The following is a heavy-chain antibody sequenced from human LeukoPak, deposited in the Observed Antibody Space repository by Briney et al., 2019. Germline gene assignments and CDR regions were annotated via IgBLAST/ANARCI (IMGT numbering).Heavy chain of an antibody. J-gene: IGHJ5*02. CDR1: GYSISSGYY. V-gene: IGHV4-38-2*02. D-gene: IGHD3-10*01. CDR2: ICHSGST. CDR3: ARRGPITMVRGAGPNWFDP. Sequence: SETLSLTCTVSGYSISSGYYWGWIRQPPGKGLEWIGSICHSGSTYYNPSLKSRVTISVDKSKNQFSLKLSSVTAADTAVYYCARRGPITMVRGAGPNWFDPWGQGTLVTVSS.